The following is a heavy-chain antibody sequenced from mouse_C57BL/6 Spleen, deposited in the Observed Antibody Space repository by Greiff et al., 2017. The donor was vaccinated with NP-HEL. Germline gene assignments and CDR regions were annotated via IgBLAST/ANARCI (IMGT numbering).Heavy chain of an antibody. D-gene: IGHD1-1*01. CDR2: IDPENGYT. CDR3: TLQREYYDGSSHFDY. Sequence: EVQLQQSGAELVRPGASVKLSCPASGFNIQDDYMHWVKQRPEQGLEWLGWIDPENGYTEYASKFQGKATITADPSSNTAYLQLSSLTAEDTAVYDCTLQREYYDGSSHFDYWGQGTTLTVAS. J-gene: IGHJ2*01. CDR1: GFNIQDDY. V-gene: IGHV14-4*01.